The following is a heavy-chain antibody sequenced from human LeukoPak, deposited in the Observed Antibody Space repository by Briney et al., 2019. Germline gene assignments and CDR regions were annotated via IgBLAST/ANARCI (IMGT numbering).Heavy chain of an antibody. D-gene: IGHD7-27*01. Sequence: SETLSLTCAVYGGSFSGYYWSWIRQPPGKGLEWIGEINHSGSTNYNPSLKSRVTISVDTSKNQFSLKLSSVTAADTAVYYCARDSLLGTRTPYYGMDVWGQGTTVTVSS. CDR1: GGSFSGYY. V-gene: IGHV4-34*01. J-gene: IGHJ6*02. CDR3: ARDSLLGTRTPYYGMDV. CDR2: INHSGST.